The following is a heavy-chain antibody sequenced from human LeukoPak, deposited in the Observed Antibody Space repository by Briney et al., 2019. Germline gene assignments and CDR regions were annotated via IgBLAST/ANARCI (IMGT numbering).Heavy chain of an antibody. CDR3: ASSSWLQFNWFDP. CDR1: GGTFSSYA. Sequence: SVKVSCEASGGTFSSYAISWVRQAPGQGLEWMGGIIPIFGTANYAQKFQGRVTITADESTSTAYMELSSLRSEDTAVYYCASSSWLQFNWFDPWGQGTLVTVSS. D-gene: IGHD5-24*01. V-gene: IGHV1-69*13. CDR2: IIPIFGTA. J-gene: IGHJ5*02.